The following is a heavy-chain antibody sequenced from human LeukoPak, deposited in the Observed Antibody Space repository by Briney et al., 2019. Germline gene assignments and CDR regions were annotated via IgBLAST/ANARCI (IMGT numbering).Heavy chain of an antibody. CDR3: AKDPYGITFGGVILGYFDY. D-gene: IGHD3-16*01. Sequence: GGSLRLSCAASGFTFSSYGMHWVRQAPGKGLEWVAFIRYDGSNKYYADSVKGRFTISRDNSKNTLYLQMNSLRAEDTAVYYCAKDPYGITFGGVILGYFDYWGQGTLVTVSS. CDR2: IRYDGSNK. CDR1: GFTFSSYG. V-gene: IGHV3-30*02. J-gene: IGHJ4*02.